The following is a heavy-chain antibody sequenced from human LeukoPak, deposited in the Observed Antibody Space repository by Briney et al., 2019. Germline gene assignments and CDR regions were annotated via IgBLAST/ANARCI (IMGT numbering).Heavy chain of an antibody. D-gene: IGHD3-9*01. Sequence: SVKVSCKASGGTFSSYAISWVRQAPGQGLEWMGGIIPIFGTANYAQKFQGRVTMTRDTSTSTVYMELSSLRSEDTAVYYCSKHKTAYDILTGSDYWGQGTLVTVSS. J-gene: IGHJ4*02. CDR2: IIPIFGTA. V-gene: IGHV1-69*05. CDR3: SKHKTAYDILTGSDY. CDR1: GGTFSSYA.